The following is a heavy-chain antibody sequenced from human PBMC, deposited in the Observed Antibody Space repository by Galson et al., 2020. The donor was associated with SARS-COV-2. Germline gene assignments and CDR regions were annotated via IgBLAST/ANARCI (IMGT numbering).Heavy chain of an antibody. V-gene: IGHV4-39*01. CDR1: GGSISSSSYY. Sequence: SQTLSLTCTVSGGSISSSSYYWGWIRQPPGKGLEWIGSIYYSGSTYYNPSLKSRVTISVDTSKNQFSLKLSSVTAADTAVYYCAGGSSGWYDVGGQGTLVTVSS. CDR2: IYYSGST. J-gene: IGHJ4*02. CDR3: AGGSSGWYDV. D-gene: IGHD6-19*01.